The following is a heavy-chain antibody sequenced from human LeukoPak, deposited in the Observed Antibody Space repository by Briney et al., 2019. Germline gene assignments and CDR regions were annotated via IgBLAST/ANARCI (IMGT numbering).Heavy chain of an antibody. CDR1: GGSISSGGYF. V-gene: IGHV4-61*02. D-gene: IGHD2/OR15-2a*01. CDR3: ARDDETFGDSFDH. Sequence: SETLSLTCTVSGGSISSGGYFWTWIRQPAGKGLEWIGRLYTNGGATYNPSLKSRVTFSLDTSNQFSLTLTSVTAADTAMYYCARDDETFGDSFDHWGPGILVTVSS. J-gene: IGHJ4*02. CDR2: LYTNGGA.